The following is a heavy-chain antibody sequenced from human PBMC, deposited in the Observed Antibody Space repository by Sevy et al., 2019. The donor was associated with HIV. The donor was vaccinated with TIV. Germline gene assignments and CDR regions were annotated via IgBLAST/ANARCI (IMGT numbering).Heavy chain of an antibody. V-gene: IGHV3-48*02. CDR1: GFTLSSYT. D-gene: IGHD2-21*01. CDR2: FDRTDIT. Sequence: GGSLRLSCEAPGFTLSSYTMNWVRQSPEKGLEWVATFDRTDITHYADSVKGRFIISRDTAKNSLFLQMNSLRDDDTAMYFCVRDERAIASHFDYWGRGTLVTVSS. J-gene: IGHJ4*02. CDR3: VRDERAIASHFDY.